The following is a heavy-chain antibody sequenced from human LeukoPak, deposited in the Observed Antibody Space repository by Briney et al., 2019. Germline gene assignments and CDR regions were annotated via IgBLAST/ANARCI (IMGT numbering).Heavy chain of an antibody. V-gene: IGHV3-21*01. Sequence: GGSLRLSCAASGFTFSSYSMNWVRQAPGKGLEWVSSISSSSSYIYYADSVKGRFTISRDNAKNSLYLQMNSLRAEDTAVYYCARVPLIPPNFDYWGQGTLVTVSS. CDR1: GFTFSSYS. J-gene: IGHJ4*02. D-gene: IGHD2-2*02. CDR2: ISSSSSYI. CDR3: ARVPLIPPNFDY.